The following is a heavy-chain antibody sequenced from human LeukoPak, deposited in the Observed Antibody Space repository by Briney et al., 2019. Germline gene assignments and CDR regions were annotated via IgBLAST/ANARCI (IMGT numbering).Heavy chain of an antibody. V-gene: IGHV1-2*02. CDR1: GYTFSSYY. Sequence: ASVKVSCKASGYTFSSYYIHWVRQAPGQGLEWMGRINPNSGGTDYAQKFQGRVSMTRGTSIRTAYMELRRQRGADTAVYYCARDNYSSGSTRFDGDYWGQGTLVTVSS. D-gene: IGHD3-10*01. CDR3: ARDNYSSGSTRFDGDY. CDR2: INPNSGGT. J-gene: IGHJ4*02.